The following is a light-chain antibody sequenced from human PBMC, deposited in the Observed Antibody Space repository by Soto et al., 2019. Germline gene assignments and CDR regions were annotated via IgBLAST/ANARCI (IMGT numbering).Light chain of an antibody. CDR3: CLYAVTFYV. Sequence: QSALTQPRSVSGSPGQSVAISCTGTSSDVGTYDFVSWYQQHPGKAPRLMIFDVSERPSGVPDRFSGSKSGNTASLTISGLQAEDGADYYCCLYAVTFYVFGTGTKVTV. J-gene: IGLJ1*01. CDR2: DVS. V-gene: IGLV2-11*01. CDR1: SSDVGTYDF.